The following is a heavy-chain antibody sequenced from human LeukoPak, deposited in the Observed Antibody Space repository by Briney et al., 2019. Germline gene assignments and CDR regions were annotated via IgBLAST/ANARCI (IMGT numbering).Heavy chain of an antibody. CDR2: ISGSGGST. Sequence: GGSLRLSCAASGFTFSSYAMSWVRQAPGKGLEWVSAISGSGGSTYYADSVKGRFTISRDNSKNTLYLQMNSLRAEDTAVYYCATSRGSWPDYFDYWGQGTLVTVSS. D-gene: IGHD6-13*01. CDR3: ATSRGSWPDYFDY. V-gene: IGHV3-23*01. J-gene: IGHJ4*02. CDR1: GFTFSSYA.